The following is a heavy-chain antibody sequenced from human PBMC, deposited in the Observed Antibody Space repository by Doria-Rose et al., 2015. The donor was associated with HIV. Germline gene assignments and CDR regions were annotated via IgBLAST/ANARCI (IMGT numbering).Heavy chain of an antibody. Sequence: QVQLQESGAGLVKPSETLSLTCAVFGGSFSGYYWSWTRQPPGNGLEWIGEINHSGSTNYKTSLKSRVTISLDTSKNLFSLKLSSVTAADTAVYYCARGLLRGGWNDVDYYYGMDVWGQGTTVTVSS. CDR3: ARGLLRGGWNDVDYYYGMDV. J-gene: IGHJ6*02. V-gene: IGHV4-34*01. CDR2: INHSGST. D-gene: IGHD1-1*01. CDR1: GGSFSGYY.